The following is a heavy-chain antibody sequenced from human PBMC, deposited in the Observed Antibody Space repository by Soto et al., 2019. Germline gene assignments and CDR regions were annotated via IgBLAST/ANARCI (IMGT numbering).Heavy chain of an antibody. CDR3: ARGVPAAIHLGWFDP. J-gene: IGHJ5*02. Sequence: QVQLVQSGAEVKKPGASVKVSCKASGYSFTGYYMHWVRQAPGQGLEWMGWIEPHSGGTNYVPELQGRVAMTSDTSMTTVYMELSRLRSDDTAVYYCARGVPAAIHLGWFDPWGQGTLVTVSS. CDR1: GYSFTGYY. V-gene: IGHV1-2*02. CDR2: IEPHSGGT. D-gene: IGHD2-2*02.